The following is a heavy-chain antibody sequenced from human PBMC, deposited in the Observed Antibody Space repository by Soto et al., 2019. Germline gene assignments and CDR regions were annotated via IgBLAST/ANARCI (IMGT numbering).Heavy chain of an antibody. J-gene: IGHJ4*02. V-gene: IGHV5-51*01. CDR3: ARQYGSGSFDY. D-gene: IGHD3-10*01. Sequence: GESLKISGKGSGYTFNYYCIGWVLQMPGEGLEWMGIIYPDESDTRYSPSFQGQVTISADKSISTAYLQWSSLKASDTAMYYCARQYGSGSFDYWGQGTLVTVSS. CDR1: GYTFNYYC. CDR2: IYPDESDT.